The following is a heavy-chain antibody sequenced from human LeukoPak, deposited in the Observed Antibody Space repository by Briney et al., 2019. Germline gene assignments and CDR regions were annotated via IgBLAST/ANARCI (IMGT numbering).Heavy chain of an antibody. V-gene: IGHV3-21*01. Sequence: GGSLRLSCAASGFTFSSYSMNWVRQAPGKGLEWVSSISSSSSYIYYADSVKGRFTISRDNAKNPLYLQMNSLRAEDTAVYYCARVKSSGWYYFDYWGQGTLVTVSS. CDR2: ISSSSSYI. CDR1: GFTFSSYS. D-gene: IGHD6-19*01. J-gene: IGHJ4*02. CDR3: ARVKSSGWYYFDY.